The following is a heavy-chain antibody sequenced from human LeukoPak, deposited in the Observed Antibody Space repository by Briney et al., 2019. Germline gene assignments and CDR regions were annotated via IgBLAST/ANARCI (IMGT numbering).Heavy chain of an antibody. D-gene: IGHD3-16*02. CDR3: ARAVYDYIWGGYRFDY. V-gene: IGHV4-31*03. J-gene: IGHJ4*02. CDR2: IYYSGST. CDR1: GGSISSGGYY. Sequence: SQTLSLTCTVSGGSISSGGYYWSWIRQHPGKGLEWIGFIYYSGSTYYNPSLKSRVTFSVDTSKNQFSLKLSSVNAADTAVYYCARAVYDYIWGGYRFDYWGQGTLVTVSS.